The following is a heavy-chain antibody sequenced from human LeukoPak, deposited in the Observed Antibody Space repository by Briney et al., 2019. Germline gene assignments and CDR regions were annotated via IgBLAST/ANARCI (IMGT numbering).Heavy chain of an antibody. CDR3: ARGLAYLYPRGPFDY. CDR1: GGSISSGGYS. Sequence: SETLSLTCAVSGGSISSGGYSWSWIRQPPGKGLEWIGYIYHSGSTYYNPSLKSRVTISVDRSKNQFSLKLSSVTAADTAVYYCARGLAYLYPRGPFDYWGQGTLVTVSS. J-gene: IGHJ4*02. D-gene: IGHD2-8*01. CDR2: IYHSGST. V-gene: IGHV4-30-2*01.